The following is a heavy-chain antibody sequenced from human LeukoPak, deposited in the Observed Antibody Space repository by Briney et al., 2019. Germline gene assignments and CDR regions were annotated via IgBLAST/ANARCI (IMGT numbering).Heavy chain of an antibody. CDR3: ARSPGDTAMAGGTYYYYYMDV. J-gene: IGHJ6*03. CDR2: INPNSGGT. V-gene: IGHV1-2*02. CDR1: GYTFTSYG. D-gene: IGHD5-18*01. Sequence: ASVKVSCKASGYTFTSYGISWVRQAPGQGLEWMGWINPNSGGTNYAQKFQGRVTMTRDTSISTAYMELSRLRSDDTAVYYCARSPGDTAMAGGTYYYYYMDVWGKGTTVTVSS.